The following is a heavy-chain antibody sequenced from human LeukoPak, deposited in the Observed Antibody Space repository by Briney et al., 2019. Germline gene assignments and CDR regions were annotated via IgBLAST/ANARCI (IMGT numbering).Heavy chain of an antibody. D-gene: IGHD4-11*01. J-gene: IGHJ4*02. CDR3: ARDAIVRDYSNSDY. CDR2: INPNSGGT. Sequence: ASVKVSCKASGYTFTSYYIHWVRQAPGQGLEWMGWINPNSGGTNYAQKFHGRVTMTRDTSISTAYMVLSRLTSDDTAVYYCARDAIVRDYSNSDYWGQGTLVTVSS. CDR1: GYTFTSYY. V-gene: IGHV1-2*02.